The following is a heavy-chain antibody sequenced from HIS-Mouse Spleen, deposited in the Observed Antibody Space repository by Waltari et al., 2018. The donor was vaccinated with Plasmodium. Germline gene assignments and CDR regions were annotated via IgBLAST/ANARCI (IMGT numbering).Heavy chain of an antibody. Sequence: QLQLQESGPGLVKPSETLSLTCTVSGGSISSSSYYWGWIRQPPGKGLEWIGSVYYSGSTYCNPSLKSRGTISVDTSKNQFSLKLSCVTAADTAVYYCARDRITGTSYFDYWGQGTLVTVSS. CDR3: ARDRITGTSYFDY. J-gene: IGHJ4*02. CDR2: VYYSGST. V-gene: IGHV4-39*07. D-gene: IGHD1-20*01. CDR1: GGSISSSSYY.